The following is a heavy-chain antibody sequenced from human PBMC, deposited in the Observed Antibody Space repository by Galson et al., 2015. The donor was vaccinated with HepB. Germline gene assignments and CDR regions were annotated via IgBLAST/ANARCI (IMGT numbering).Heavy chain of an antibody. V-gene: IGHV1-2*02. J-gene: IGHJ4*02. CDR2: INPNSGGT. Sequence: SVKVSCKASGYTFTGYYMHWVRQAPGQGLEWMGWINPNSGGTNYAQTFQGRVTMTRDTSISTAYMELSRLRSDDTAVYYCARDQGEYQLLPYDYWGQGTLVTVSS. CDR1: GYTFTGYY. D-gene: IGHD2-2*01. CDR3: ARDQGEYQLLPYDY.